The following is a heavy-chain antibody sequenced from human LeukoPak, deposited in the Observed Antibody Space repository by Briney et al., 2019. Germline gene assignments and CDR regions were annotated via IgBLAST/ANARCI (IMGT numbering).Heavy chain of an antibody. CDR2: INPSGGST. Sequence: ASVKVSCKASGYTFTSYYMHWVRQAPGQGLEWMGIINPSGGSTSYAQKFQGRVTMTRDTSTSTAYMELSSLRSEDTAVYYCARDPLRGSYRLTYFDYWGQGTLVTVSS. CDR3: ARDPLRGSYRLTYFDY. V-gene: IGHV1-46*01. CDR1: GYTFTSYY. D-gene: IGHD3-16*02. J-gene: IGHJ4*02.